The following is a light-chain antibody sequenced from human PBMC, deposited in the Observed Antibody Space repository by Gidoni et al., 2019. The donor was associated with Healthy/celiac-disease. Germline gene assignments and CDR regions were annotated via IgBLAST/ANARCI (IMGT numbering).Light chain of an antibody. J-gene: IGKJ4*01. CDR1: KDISNY. CDR3: QQYDNLPLT. V-gene: IGKV1-33*01. CDR2: DAS. Sequence: DIQMTQSPSSLSASAGDRVTITCQASKDISNYLNWYQQKPGKAPKLLIYDASNLETGVPSRFSGSGSGTDFTFTISSLQPEDIATYYCQQYDNLPLTFGGGTKVEIK.